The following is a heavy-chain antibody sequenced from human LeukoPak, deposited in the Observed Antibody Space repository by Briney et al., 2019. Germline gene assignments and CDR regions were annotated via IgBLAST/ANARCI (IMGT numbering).Heavy chain of an antibody. CDR2: IYYSGST. V-gene: IGHV4-59*02. CDR3: ARSGYGSGSYCFDY. CDR1: GFTVSSNY. J-gene: IGHJ4*02. D-gene: IGHD3-10*01. Sequence: GSLRLSCAASGFTVSSNYMSWVRQAPGKGLEWIGYIYYSGSTNYNPSLKSRVTMSVDTSKNQFSLKLSSVTAADTAVYYCARSGYGSGSYCFDYWGQGTLVTVSS.